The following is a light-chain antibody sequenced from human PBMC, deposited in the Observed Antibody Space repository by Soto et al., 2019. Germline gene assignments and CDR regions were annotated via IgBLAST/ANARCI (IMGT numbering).Light chain of an antibody. Sequence: EMVMTQSTATLSVSPGERVTLSCRASKSISNNLAWYQQKPGQAPRLLIYGASTRATGFPARFSGSGSGTEFTLTISSLQSEDFAVYYCQQYNNWPPTFGQGTKVEIK. V-gene: IGKV3-15*01. CDR3: QQYNNWPPT. J-gene: IGKJ1*01. CDR1: KSISNN. CDR2: GAS.